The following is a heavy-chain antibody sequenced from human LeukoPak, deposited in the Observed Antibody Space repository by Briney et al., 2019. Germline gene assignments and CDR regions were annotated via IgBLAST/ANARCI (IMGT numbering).Heavy chain of an antibody. CDR1: GGSFRGYY. J-gene: IGHJ1*01. V-gene: IGHV4-34*01. CDR2: INSSGST. D-gene: IGHD4-17*01. Sequence: SETLSLTCAVYGGSFRGYYWSWIRQPPGAGREWIGEINSSGSTNYNSSLKSRVTISVDTSKNQFSLKLSSVTAADTAVYYCARLDDYGDCLTQHWGQGTLVTVSS. CDR3: ARLDDYGDCLTQH.